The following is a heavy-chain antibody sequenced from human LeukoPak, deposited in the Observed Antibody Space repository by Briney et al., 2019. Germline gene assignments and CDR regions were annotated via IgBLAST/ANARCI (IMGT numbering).Heavy chain of an antibody. Sequence: GGSLRLSCAASGFNFRNYAMAWVRQAPGKGLEWVSGISAGATRTYYAASVRGRFTISRDNAKSSLYLQMNSLRAEDTAIYYCARDPYNGNYGDSYYYYMDVWGKGTTVTISS. CDR2: ISAGATRT. J-gene: IGHJ6*03. CDR3: ARDPYNGNYGDSYYYYMDV. D-gene: IGHD1-26*01. CDR1: GFNFRNYA. V-gene: IGHV3-23*01.